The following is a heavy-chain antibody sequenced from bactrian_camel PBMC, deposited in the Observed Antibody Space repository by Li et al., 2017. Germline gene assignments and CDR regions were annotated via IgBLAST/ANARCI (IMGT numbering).Heavy chain of an antibody. V-gene: IGHV3S40*01. CDR1: RYIYRNLC. Sequence: VQLVESGGGSVRAGGSLRLSCSASRYIYRNLCMGWFRQTPGKEREGDGVTYRGGGTAFYADSVKGRFTISRDNSKNTVSLQMNSLKPEDTAMYYCAASTRAMIARLLRRPSDFVYWGQGTQVTVS. J-gene: IGHJ6*01. CDR3: AASTRAMIARLLRRPSDFVY. CDR2: TYRGGGTA.